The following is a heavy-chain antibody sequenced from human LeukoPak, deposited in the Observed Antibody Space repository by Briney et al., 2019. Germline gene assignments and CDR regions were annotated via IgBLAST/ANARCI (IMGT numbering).Heavy chain of an antibody. D-gene: IGHD1-26*01. J-gene: IGHJ4*02. CDR2: IIPIFGTA. CDR3: AREDEGASDY. V-gene: IGHV1-69*05. CDR1: GGTFSSYA. Sequence: SVKVSCKASGGTFSSYAISWVRQAPGQGLEWMGRIIPIFGTANYAQKFQGRVTITTDESTSTAYMELSSLRSEDTAVYYRAREDEGASDYWGQGTLVTVSS.